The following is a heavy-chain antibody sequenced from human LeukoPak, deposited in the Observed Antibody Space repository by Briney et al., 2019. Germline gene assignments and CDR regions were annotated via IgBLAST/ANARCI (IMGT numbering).Heavy chain of an antibody. D-gene: IGHD4-17*01. CDR1: GFTFSTYG. Sequence: GGSLRLSCAASGFTFSTYGIHWVRQAPGKGPEWVAFIRYDGTNKWYADSVKGRFTISRDNSKNTLYLQMNSVRVEDTAVYHCAKDRDYGDYPSAYYYYMDVWGNGTTVTVSS. CDR3: AKDRDYGDYPSAYYYYMDV. CDR2: IRYDGTNK. J-gene: IGHJ6*03. V-gene: IGHV3-30*02.